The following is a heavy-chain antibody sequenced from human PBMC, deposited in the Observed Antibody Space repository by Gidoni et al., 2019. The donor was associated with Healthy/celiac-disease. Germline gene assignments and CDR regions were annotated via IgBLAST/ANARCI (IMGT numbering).Heavy chain of an antibody. CDR3: AKDKALFDI. Sequence: EVQLLESWGGLVQPGGSLRLSCSASEFTFSSYAMSWVRQAPGKGLEWVSASSGSGGSTYYADSVKGRFTISRDNSKNTLYLQMNSLRAEDTAVYYCAKDKALFDIWGQGTMVTVSS. CDR1: EFTFSSYA. V-gene: IGHV3-23*01. J-gene: IGHJ3*02. CDR2: SSGSGGST.